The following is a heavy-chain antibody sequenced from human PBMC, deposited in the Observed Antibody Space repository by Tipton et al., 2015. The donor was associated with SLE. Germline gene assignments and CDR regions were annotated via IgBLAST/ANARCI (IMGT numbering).Heavy chain of an antibody. J-gene: IGHJ4*02. D-gene: IGHD7-27*01. CDR3: AGGSLTGDFDY. CDR1: GYSISSSYY. Sequence: TLSLTCTVSGYSISSSYYWSWIRQPPGKGLEWIGYIYYSGSTNYNPSLKSRVTISVDTSKNQFSLKLSSVTAADTAVYYCAGGSLTGDFDYWGQGTLVTVSS. V-gene: IGHV4-59*12. CDR2: IYYSGST.